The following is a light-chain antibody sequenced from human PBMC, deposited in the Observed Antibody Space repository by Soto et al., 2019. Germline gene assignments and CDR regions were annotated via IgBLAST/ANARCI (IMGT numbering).Light chain of an antibody. V-gene: IGKV1-39*01. J-gene: IGKJ4*01. CDR2: AAS. CDR3: QQSYSTPLT. CDR1: QSISSY. Sequence: DIQMTQSPSSLSASVGDRVTITCRASQSISSYLNWYQQKPGKAPKLLIYAASSLQSGVPSRFSGSGSGTDVTLTISSLQPEDFATYYSQQSYSTPLTCGGGTKVEIK.